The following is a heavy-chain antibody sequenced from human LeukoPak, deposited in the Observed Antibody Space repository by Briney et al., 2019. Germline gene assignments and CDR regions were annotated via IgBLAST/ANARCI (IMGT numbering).Heavy chain of an antibody. CDR2: IYPGAPDT. V-gene: IGHV5-51*01. J-gene: IGHJ3*02. D-gene: IGHD5-18*01. Sequence: GESLKISCRGSGYSFTSYWIGWVRQMPGKGLGWMGIIYPGAPDTRYSPSFQGEVTISADNSISTAYLQWSSLKALDTAMYYCARLVPGYSNGNGFDIWGQGTMVTVSS. CDR3: ARLVPGYSNGNGFDI. CDR1: GYSFTSYW.